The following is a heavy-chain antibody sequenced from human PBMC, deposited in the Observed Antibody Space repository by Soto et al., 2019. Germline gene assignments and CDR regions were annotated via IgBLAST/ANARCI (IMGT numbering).Heavy chain of an antibody. J-gene: IGHJ4*02. D-gene: IGHD1-1*01. CDR1: GASISSSSSY. V-gene: IGHV4-39*02. CDR2: IYYIGNT. CDR3: GAQAYVAKGYHFET. Sequence: QLQLQESGPGLVKASETLSLTCAVSGASISSSSSYWGWIRQPPGKGLEWIGNIYYIGNTYYNPSLKSRVAISIDSTKTRFALKLNSVTTADTAVYYCGAQAYVAKGYHFETGGQGTLVTVSS.